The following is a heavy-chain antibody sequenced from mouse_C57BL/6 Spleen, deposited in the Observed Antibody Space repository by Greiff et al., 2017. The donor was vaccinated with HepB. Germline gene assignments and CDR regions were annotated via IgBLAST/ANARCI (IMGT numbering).Heavy chain of an antibody. D-gene: IGHD2-3*01. J-gene: IGHJ4*01. CDR2: IYPSDSET. CDR1: GYTFTSYW. CDR3: ARRGDGYYDYAMDY. V-gene: IGHV1-61*01. Sequence: QVQLQQSGAELVRPGSSVKLSCKASGYTFTSYWMDWVKQRPGQGLEWIGNIYPSDSETHYNQKFKDKATLTVDKSSSTAYMQLSSLTSEDSAVYYCARRGDGYYDYAMDYWGQGTSVTVSS.